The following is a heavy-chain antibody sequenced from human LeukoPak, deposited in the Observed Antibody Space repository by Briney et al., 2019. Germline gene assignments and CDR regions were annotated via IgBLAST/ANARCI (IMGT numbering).Heavy chain of an antibody. CDR3: ARDQEGGYSYGYHRTGRTLGY. D-gene: IGHD5-18*01. V-gene: IGHV1-8*01. CDR1: GYTFTSYD. Sequence: GASVKVSCKASGYTFTSYDINWVRQATGQGLEWMGWMNPNSGNTGYAQKFQGRVTMTTDTSTSTAYMELRSLRSDDTAVYYCARDQEGGYSYGYHRTGRTLGYWGQGTLVTVSS. CDR2: MNPNSGNT. J-gene: IGHJ4*02.